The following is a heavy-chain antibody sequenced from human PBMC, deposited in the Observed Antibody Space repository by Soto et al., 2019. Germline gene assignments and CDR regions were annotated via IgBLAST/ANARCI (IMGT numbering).Heavy chain of an antibody. CDR1: GFTFSSYA. CDR2: ISGSGGST. V-gene: IGHV3-23*01. J-gene: IGHJ3*02. Sequence: GSLRLSCAASGFTFSSYAMSLVRHAPGKGLEWVSAISGSGGSTYYADSVKGRFTISRDNYKNTLYLQMNSLRAEDTAVYYCAKDACSGGSCQYAFDIWGQGTMVNVSS. CDR3: AKDACSGGSCQYAFDI. D-gene: IGHD2-15*01.